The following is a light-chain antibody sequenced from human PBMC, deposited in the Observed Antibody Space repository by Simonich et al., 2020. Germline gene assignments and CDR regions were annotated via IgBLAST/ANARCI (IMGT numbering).Light chain of an antibody. CDR3: QQYNNWPRRT. CDR1: QGVSIN. Sequence: EIVMTQSPATLSVSPGERATLSCRASQGVSINLAWYQQKPGQAPRLLIYGASTRATGIPARFSGSGSGTEFTLTISSMQSEDFAVYYCQQYNNWPRRTFGQGTKVEIK. J-gene: IGKJ1*01. CDR2: GAS. V-gene: IGKV3-15*01.